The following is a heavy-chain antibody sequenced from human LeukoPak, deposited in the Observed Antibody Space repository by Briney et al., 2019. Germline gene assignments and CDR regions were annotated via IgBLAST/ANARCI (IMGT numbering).Heavy chain of an antibody. CDR1: GFTFSDYD. V-gene: IGHV3-11*01. CDR2: ISSSGSTG. Sequence: PGGSLRLSCAASGFTFSDYDMSWIRQAPGKGLEWFSYISSSGSTGYYAASVKGRFTISRDNAKNSLYLQMNSLRAEDTAVYYCARDTGGDYVWGSYRYYFDYWGQGTLVTVSS. D-gene: IGHD3-16*02. J-gene: IGHJ4*02. CDR3: ARDTGGDYVWGSYRYYFDY.